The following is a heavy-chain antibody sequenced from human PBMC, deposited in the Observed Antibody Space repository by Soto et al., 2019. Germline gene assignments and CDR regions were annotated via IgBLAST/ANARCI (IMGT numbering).Heavy chain of an antibody. V-gene: IGHV3-30*03. CDR2: ISYDGSNK. Sequence: GSLSLSCAASGFTFSSYGMHWVRQAPGKGLEWVAVISYDGSNKYYADSVKGRFTISRDNSKNTLYLQMNSLRAEDTAVYYCAAGSKDFDYWGQGTLVTVSS. CDR3: AAGSKDFDY. CDR1: GFTFSSYG. D-gene: IGHD3-10*01. J-gene: IGHJ4*02.